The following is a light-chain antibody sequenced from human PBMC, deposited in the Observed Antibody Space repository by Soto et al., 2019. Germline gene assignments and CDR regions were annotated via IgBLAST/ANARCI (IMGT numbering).Light chain of an antibody. Sequence: EIVLTQSPATLSLSPGERATLSCRASQSVSSNYLAWYQQKPGQAPRLLIYGASSRATGIPDRFSGSGSGTDFTLTISRLEPEDFAVYYCQQYVGSQTFGQGTKVDIK. V-gene: IGKV3-20*01. CDR3: QQYVGSQT. CDR2: GAS. J-gene: IGKJ2*01. CDR1: QSVSSNY.